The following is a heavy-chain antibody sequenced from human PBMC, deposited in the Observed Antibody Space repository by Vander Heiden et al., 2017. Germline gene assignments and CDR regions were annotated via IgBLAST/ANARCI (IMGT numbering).Heavy chain of an antibody. J-gene: IGHJ4*02. Sequence: EVQLLESGGGLVQPGGYLRLSCAASGFTFSRYGRTWVRQAPGKGLEWVSVISSSGTSTFFADSVKGRFTIFRDNSKNMVYLQMKSLRVEDTAVYYCAKEEAGSSAPNDYWGQGTLVIVSS. CDR1: GFTFSRYG. CDR3: AKEEAGSSAPNDY. D-gene: IGHD6-6*01. V-gene: IGHV3-23*01. CDR2: ISSSGTST.